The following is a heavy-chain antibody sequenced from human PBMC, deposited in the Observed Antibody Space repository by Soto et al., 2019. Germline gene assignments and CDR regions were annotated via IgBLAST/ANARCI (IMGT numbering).Heavy chain of an antibody. CDR3: AREKRHNSLGGRFGMDV. CDR2: IGASGGNS. D-gene: IGHD1-1*01. CDR1: GFIFSDFT. J-gene: IGHJ6*02. V-gene: IGHV3-21*01. Sequence: VQLVESGGGLVKPGGSLRLSCAVSGFIFSDFTMNWVRQAPGKGLEWVASIGASGGNSFYADSVKGRFIISRDNAKTSLDLQINSQRAEDTAVYYCAREKRHNSLGGRFGMDVWGQGTTVTVS.